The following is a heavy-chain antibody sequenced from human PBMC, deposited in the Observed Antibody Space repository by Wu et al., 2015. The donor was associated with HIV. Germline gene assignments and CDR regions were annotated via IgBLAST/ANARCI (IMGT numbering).Heavy chain of an antibody. J-gene: IGHJ3*02. CDR2: IMAAFGAT. V-gene: IGHV1-69*05. D-gene: IGHD6-19*01. CDR1: GGSLSAYT. CDR3: ARWYASGWVPSPVFAFDI. Sequence: QVQLVQSGAEVREPGSSVKVSCKTSGGSLSAYTISWVRQAPGQGLEWMGGIMAAFGATNYAQQFQGRVTITTDESTSTVYMEMSSLKSEDTAVYFCARWYASGWVPSPVFAFDIWGQGTLVTVSS.